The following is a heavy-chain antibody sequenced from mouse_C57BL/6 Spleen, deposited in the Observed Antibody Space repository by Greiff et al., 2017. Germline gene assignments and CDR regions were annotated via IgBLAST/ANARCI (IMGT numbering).Heavy chain of an antibody. CDR2: ISSGGSYT. CDR1: GFTFSSYG. V-gene: IGHV5-6*01. CDR3: ARPGYDYDAAGFAY. J-gene: IGHJ3*01. Sequence: EVQLQESGGDLVKPGGSLKLSCAASGFTFSSYGMSWVRQTPDKRLEWVATISSGGSYTYYPDSVKGRYTISRDNAKNTLYLQMSSLKSEDTAMDYCARPGYDYDAAGFAYWGQGTMVTVSA. D-gene: IGHD2-4*01.